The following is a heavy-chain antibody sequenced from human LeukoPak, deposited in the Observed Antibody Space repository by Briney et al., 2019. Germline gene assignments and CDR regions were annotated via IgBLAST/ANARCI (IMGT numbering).Heavy chain of an antibody. V-gene: IGHV1-3*01. J-gene: IGHJ4*02. Sequence: ASVKVSCKASGYTFTSYAMHWVRQAPGQRLEWMGWINAGNGNTKYSQKFQGRVTITRDTSASTAYMELGSLRSEDTAVYYCARVGYDILTGYDYWGQGTLVTVSS. CDR2: INAGNGNT. D-gene: IGHD3-9*01. CDR1: GYTFTSYA. CDR3: ARVGYDILTGYDY.